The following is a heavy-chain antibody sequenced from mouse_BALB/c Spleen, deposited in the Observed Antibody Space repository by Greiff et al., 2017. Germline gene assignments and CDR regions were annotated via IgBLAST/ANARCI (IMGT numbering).Heavy chain of an antibody. J-gene: IGHJ4*01. CDR2: ISYDGSN. CDR1: GYSITSGYY. D-gene: IGHD1-2*01. Sequence: ESGPGLVKPSQSLSLTCSVTGYSITSGYYWNWIRQFPGNKLEWVGYISYDGSNNYNPSLKNRISITRDTSKNQFFLKLNSVTTEDTATYYCARDRGYGYGFCYAMDYWGQGTSVTVSS. V-gene: IGHV3-6*02. CDR3: ARDRGYGYGFCYAMDY.